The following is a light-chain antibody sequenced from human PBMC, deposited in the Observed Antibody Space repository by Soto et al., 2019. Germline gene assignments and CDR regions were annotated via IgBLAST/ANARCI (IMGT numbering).Light chain of an antibody. CDR2: GAS. CDR3: QQYTGPPTT. CDR1: QTVSSNY. Sequence: EIILTQSTDTLSLSPGERATLSCRASQTVSSNYLAWCHQRPGQSPRLLIYGASTRAAGIPDRFSGSGSGTDFTLTITRLEPEDSAVYFCQQYTGPPTTFGQGTRLEI. V-gene: IGKV3-20*01. J-gene: IGKJ5*01.